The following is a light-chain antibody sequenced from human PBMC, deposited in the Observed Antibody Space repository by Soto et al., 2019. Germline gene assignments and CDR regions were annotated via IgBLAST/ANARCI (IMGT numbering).Light chain of an antibody. J-gene: IGKJ2*01. V-gene: IGKV3-20*01. CDR3: QQYGSSPPRT. CDR1: QSISSNY. CDR2: GAS. Sequence: EIVLTQSPGTLYLSPGERATLSCMASQSISSNYLAWYQQKPGQAPRLLIYGASSRATGIPDRFSGSGSGTDFTLTISRLEPEDFAVYYCQQYGSSPPRTFGQGTKLEIK.